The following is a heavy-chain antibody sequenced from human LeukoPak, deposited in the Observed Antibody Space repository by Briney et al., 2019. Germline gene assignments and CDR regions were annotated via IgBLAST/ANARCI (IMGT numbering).Heavy chain of an antibody. CDR3: ATTNWYYYDSSGYYSGY. D-gene: IGHD3-22*01. Sequence: SETLSLTCTVSGGSISSSSYYWGWIRQPPGKGLEWIGSIYYSGSTYYNPSLKGRVTISVDTSKNQFSLKLSSVTAADTAVYYCATTNWYYYDSSGYYSGYWGQGTLVTVSS. V-gene: IGHV4-39*01. CDR1: GGSISSSSYY. J-gene: IGHJ4*02. CDR2: IYYSGST.